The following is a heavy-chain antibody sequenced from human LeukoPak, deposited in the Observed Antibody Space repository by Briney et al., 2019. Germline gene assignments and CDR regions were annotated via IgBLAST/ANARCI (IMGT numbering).Heavy chain of an antibody. V-gene: IGHV4-59*12. J-gene: IGHJ4*02. Sequence: SETLSLTCTVSGGSISSYYWSWIRQPPGKGLEWIGSIYYSGSTYYNPSLKSRVTISVDTSKNQFSLKLSSVTAADTAVYYCARTTADSGGGSYYGRGQYYFDYWGQGTLVTVSS. CDR1: GGSISSYY. CDR3: ARTTADSGGGSYYGRGQYYFDY. CDR2: IYYSGST. D-gene: IGHD1-26*01.